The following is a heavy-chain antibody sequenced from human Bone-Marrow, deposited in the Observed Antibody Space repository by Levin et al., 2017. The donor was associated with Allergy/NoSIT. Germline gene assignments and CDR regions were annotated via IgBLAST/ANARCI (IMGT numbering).Heavy chain of an antibody. CDR2: IGIAGDT. CDR1: GFTFREYD. J-gene: IGHJ6*02. Sequence: LSLTCAASGFTFREYDMHWIRQAPGKGLEWVSAIGIAGDTHYPGSVKGRFIISRENGKNSLYLQMSSLRAEDTAVYYCARDGRHGMDVWGQGTKVIVSS. CDR3: ARDGRHGMDV. V-gene: IGHV3-13*04.